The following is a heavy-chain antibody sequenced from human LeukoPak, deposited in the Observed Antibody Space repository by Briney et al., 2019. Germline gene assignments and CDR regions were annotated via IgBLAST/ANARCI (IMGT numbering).Heavy chain of an antibody. CDR3: AKDIKAVAGGVDY. D-gene: IGHD6-19*01. CDR2: ISWNSDNI. J-gene: IGHJ4*02. CDR1: GFTFYDYA. Sequence: GRSLRLSCAASGFTFYDYAMHWVRHAPGKGLEWVSGISWNSDNIVYADSVRGRFTISRDNAKNSLYLQMKGLRAEDTALYYCAKDIKAVAGGVDYWGQGTLVTVSS. V-gene: IGHV3-9*01.